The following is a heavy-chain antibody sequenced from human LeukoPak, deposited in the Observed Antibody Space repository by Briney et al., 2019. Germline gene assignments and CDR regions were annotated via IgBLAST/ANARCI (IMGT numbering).Heavy chain of an antibody. J-gene: IGHJ3*01. CDR2: VRDNGEN. CDR1: GGSINAFY. Sequence: TPSETLSLTCSVSGGSINAFYWSWIRQPPGKGLEWIAYVRDNGENNYNPSLKSRVAISLDTANNQISLRLNFVTAADTVIYYCARQPANTAAFDVWGQGTMVTVSS. CDR3: ARQPANTAAFDV. D-gene: IGHD5-18*01. V-gene: IGHV4-59*08.